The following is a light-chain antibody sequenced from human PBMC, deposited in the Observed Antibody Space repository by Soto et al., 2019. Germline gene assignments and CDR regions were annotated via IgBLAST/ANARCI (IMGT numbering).Light chain of an antibody. J-gene: IGLJ2*01. CDR3: SSYTSSSTAV. Sequence: QSALTQPASVSGSPGQSITISCTGTSSDVGGYNYVSWYQQHPGKAPKLMIYDVSNRPSGVSNRFSGSKSGNTASLTISGLQAEDEADYYCSSYTSSSTAVFGGGTKGPS. CDR1: SSDVGGYNY. CDR2: DVS. V-gene: IGLV2-14*01.